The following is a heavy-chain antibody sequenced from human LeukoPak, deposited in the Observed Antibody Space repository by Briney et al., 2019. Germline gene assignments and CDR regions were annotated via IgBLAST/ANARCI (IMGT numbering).Heavy chain of an antibody. J-gene: IGHJ6*03. CDR2: IYYSGST. CDR1: GGSISSYY. V-gene: IGHV4-59*08. D-gene: IGHD6-19*01. CDR3: ARQTTFSSGRLNYYYYYMDV. Sequence: SETLSLTCTVSGGSISSYYWSWIRQPPGKGLEWIGNIYYSGSTNSNPSLKSRVTISVDTSKNQFSLKLSSVTAADTAVYYCARQTTFSSGRLNYYYYYMDVWGKGTTVTVSS.